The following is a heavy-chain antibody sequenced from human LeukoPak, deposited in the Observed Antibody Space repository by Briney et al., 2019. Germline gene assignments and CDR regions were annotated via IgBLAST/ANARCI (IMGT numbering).Heavy chain of an antibody. Sequence: PGGSLRLSCAISGFTFSACELTWVRQAPGKGLEWVSTITGSGDTTYYADSVKGRFTISRDNSKNTLYLQMNVLRAEDTAVYCCAKAKTQAMVLPGNYWGQGTLVTVSS. J-gene: IGHJ4*02. V-gene: IGHV3-23*01. D-gene: IGHD5-18*01. CDR3: AKAKTQAMVLPGNY. CDR1: GFTFSACE. CDR2: ITGSGDTT.